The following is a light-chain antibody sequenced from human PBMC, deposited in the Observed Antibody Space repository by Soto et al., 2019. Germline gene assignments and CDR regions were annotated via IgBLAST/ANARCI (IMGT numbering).Light chain of an antibody. J-gene: IGKJ4*01. Sequence: EIVMTQSPATLSVSPGERATLSCRASQSVSSSLAWYQQKPGQAPSLLIYGASTRATGIPARFSGSGSGTEFTLTISSLQSEDFAVYYCQQYDNWPLTFGQGTKVDI. CDR1: QSVSSS. V-gene: IGKV3-15*01. CDR2: GAS. CDR3: QQYDNWPLT.